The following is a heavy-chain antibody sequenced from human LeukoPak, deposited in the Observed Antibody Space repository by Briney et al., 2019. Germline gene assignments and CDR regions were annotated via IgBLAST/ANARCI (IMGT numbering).Heavy chain of an antibody. CDR1: GFTFSSYS. D-gene: IGHD6-19*01. V-gene: IGHV3-48*04. Sequence: GGSLRLSCAASGFTFSSYSMNWVRQAPGKGLEWVSYISSSSSTIYYADSVKGRFTLSRDTAKNSLYLQMNSLRAEDTAVYYCARVGSGWYPYYWGQGTLVTVSS. J-gene: IGHJ4*02. CDR2: ISSSSSTI. CDR3: ARVGSGWYPYY.